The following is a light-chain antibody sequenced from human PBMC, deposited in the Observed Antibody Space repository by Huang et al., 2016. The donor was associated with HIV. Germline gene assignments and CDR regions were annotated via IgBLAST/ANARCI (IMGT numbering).Light chain of an antibody. V-gene: IGKV1D-12*01. Sequence: DIQMTQSPFSVSASVGDRVTITCRASQGISSWLDWYQQKPGKAPKHLIYAASSLQSGVPSRFSGSGSGTDFTLTISSLQPEDFSTYYCQQANSFPLTFGGGTKVEIK. CDR3: QQANSFPLT. CDR1: QGISSW. J-gene: IGKJ4*01. CDR2: AAS.